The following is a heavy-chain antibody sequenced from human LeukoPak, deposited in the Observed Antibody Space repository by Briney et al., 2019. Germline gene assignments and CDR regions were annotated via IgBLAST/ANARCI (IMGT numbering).Heavy chain of an antibody. V-gene: IGHV3-23*01. Sequence: GGSLRLSCAASGSTFSNYAMSWVRQAPGKGLEWVSTISGGGGRTYYADSVKGRFTISRDKSKNTVYLQMNSLRAEDTAVYYCAKERGYGYNHIDYWGQGTLVTVSS. J-gene: IGHJ4*02. CDR3: AKERGYGYNHIDY. D-gene: IGHD5-24*01. CDR2: ISGGGGRT. CDR1: GSTFSNYA.